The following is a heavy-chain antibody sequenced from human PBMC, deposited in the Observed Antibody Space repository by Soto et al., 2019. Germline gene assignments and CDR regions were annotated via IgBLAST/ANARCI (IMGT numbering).Heavy chain of an antibody. D-gene: IGHD1-26*01. J-gene: IGHJ4*02. CDR1: GFTFSSYG. CDR2: IWYDGSNK. V-gene: IGHV3-33*01. Sequence: QVQLVESGGGVVQPGRSLRLSCAASGFTFSSYGMHWVLQAPGKGLEWVAVIWYDGSNKYYADSVKGRFTISRDNSKNTLYLQMNSLRAEDTAVYYCAREVGATDYWGQGTLVTVSS. CDR3: AREVGATDY.